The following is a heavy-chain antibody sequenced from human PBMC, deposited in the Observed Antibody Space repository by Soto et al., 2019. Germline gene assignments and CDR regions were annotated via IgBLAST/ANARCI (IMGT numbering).Heavy chain of an antibody. D-gene: IGHD3-10*01. CDR1: GGSISSSY. V-gene: IGHV4-59*08. CDR3: ASRKSSPYFDY. CDR2: VYYSGST. Sequence: SETLSLTCTVSGGSISSSYWSWVRQPPGKGLEYIGYVYYSGSTYYNPSLKSRVTMSLDTSKNQFPLKLGSVTAADTAVYYCASRKSSPYFDYWGQGTLVTVSS. J-gene: IGHJ4*02.